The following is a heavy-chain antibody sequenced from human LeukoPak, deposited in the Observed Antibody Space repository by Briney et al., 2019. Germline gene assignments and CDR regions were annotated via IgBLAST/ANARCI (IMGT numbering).Heavy chain of an antibody. Sequence: GGSLRLSCAASGFTFSSYGMHWVRQAPGKGLGWVAVISYDGSNKYYADSVKGRFTISRDNSKNTLYLQMNSLRAEDTAVYYCAKVPGYSSGWYYFDYWGQGTLVTVSS. CDR1: GFTFSSYG. J-gene: IGHJ4*02. CDR3: AKVPGYSSGWYYFDY. CDR2: ISYDGSNK. D-gene: IGHD6-19*01. V-gene: IGHV3-30*18.